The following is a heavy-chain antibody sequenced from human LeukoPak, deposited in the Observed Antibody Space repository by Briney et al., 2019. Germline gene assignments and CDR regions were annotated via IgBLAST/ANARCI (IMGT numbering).Heavy chain of an antibody. Sequence: GGSLRLSCAASGFSFSSSEMNWVRQPPGKGLEWVSSISSSSSYVYYADSVKGRFTISRDNAKNSLYLQMNSLRAEDTAVYYCARLWFGESRFSDYWGQGTLVTVSS. CDR1: GFSFSSSE. J-gene: IGHJ4*02. D-gene: IGHD3-10*01. CDR2: ISSSSSYV. V-gene: IGHV3-21*01. CDR3: ARLWFGESRFSDY.